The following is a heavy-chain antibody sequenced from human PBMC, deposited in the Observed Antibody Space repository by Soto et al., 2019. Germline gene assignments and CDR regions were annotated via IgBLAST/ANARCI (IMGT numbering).Heavy chain of an antibody. CDR1: GYTFTSYD. J-gene: IGHJ4*02. CDR3: ARVWVRGAVAGERVLGY. D-gene: IGHD6-19*01. Sequence: QVQLVQSGAEVKKPGASVKVSCKASGYTFTSYDINWVRQATGQGLEWMGWMNPNSGNPGYAQKFQGRVTMTRYTSRSTAYMELSSLSSESTGVYYCARVWVRGAVAGERVLGYWGRGTLVTVSS. CDR2: MNPNSGNP. V-gene: IGHV1-8*01.